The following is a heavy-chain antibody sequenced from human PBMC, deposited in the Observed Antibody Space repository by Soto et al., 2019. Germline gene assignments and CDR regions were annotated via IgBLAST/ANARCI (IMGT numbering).Heavy chain of an antibody. Sequence: SGTPSLTCGVSGGSISSCWWTWVRQPPGKGLEWIGEILYSGSTNYNSSLKSRVTISIDKSKNHFSLNLTSVTAADTAVYYCSSRVTDAPTWGQGTLVTVSS. V-gene: IGHV4-4*02. CDR1: GGSISSCW. CDR3: SSRVTDAPT. J-gene: IGHJ5*02. D-gene: IGHD3-10*01. CDR2: ILYSGST.